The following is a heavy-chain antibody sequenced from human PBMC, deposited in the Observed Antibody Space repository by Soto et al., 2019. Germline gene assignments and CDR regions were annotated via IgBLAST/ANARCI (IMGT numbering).Heavy chain of an antibody. J-gene: IGHJ6*02. CDR1: GYTFTSYD. Sequence: QVQLVQSGAEVKKPGASVKVSCKASGYTFTSYDINWVRQATGQGLEWMGWMNPNSANTGYAQKFQGTVTMTRTTSIGTAYIELSSLRTEDTAVYYSAREKSYGRDVWGQGTTVTVPS. V-gene: IGHV1-8*01. CDR3: AREKSYGRDV. CDR2: MNPNSANT.